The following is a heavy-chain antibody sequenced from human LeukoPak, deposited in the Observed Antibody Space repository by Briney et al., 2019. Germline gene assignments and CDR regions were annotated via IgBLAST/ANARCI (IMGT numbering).Heavy chain of an antibody. J-gene: IGHJ6*02. Sequence: SVKVSCKASGGTFSSYAISWVRQAPGQGLEWMGGIIPIFGTANYAQKFQGRVTITADESTSTAYMELSSLRSEDTAVYYCARDICSGGSCYSGYYYGMDVWGQGTTVTVSS. CDR3: ARDICSGGSCYSGYYYGMDV. CDR2: IIPIFGTA. CDR1: GGTFSSYA. D-gene: IGHD2-15*01. V-gene: IGHV1-69*13.